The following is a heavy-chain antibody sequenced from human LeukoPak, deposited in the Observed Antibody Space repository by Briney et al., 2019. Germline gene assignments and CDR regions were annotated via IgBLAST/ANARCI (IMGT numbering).Heavy chain of an antibody. Sequence: GGSLRLSCAASGFTFSSYSMNWVRQAPGKGLEWVSSISSSSSYIYYADSVKGRFTISRDNAKNSLYLQMNSLRAEDTAVYYCARAARRCSGGSCYFPWGQGTLVTVSS. CDR2: ISSSSSYI. D-gene: IGHD2-15*01. V-gene: IGHV3-21*01. J-gene: IGHJ5*02. CDR1: GFTFSSYS. CDR3: ARAARRCSGGSCYFP.